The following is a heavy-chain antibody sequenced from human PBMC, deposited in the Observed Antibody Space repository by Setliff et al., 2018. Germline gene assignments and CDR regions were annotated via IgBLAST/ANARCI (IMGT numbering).Heavy chain of an antibody. CDR1: GGTFRNYG. V-gene: IGHV1-69*05. D-gene: IGHD6-6*01. CDR3: AKSSGSSSSTNLEY. J-gene: IGHJ4*02. Sequence: GASVKVSCKASGGTFRNYGISWVRQAPGQGLEWMGGIIPIFGTTNYAQRFQGRVTITTDESTSTAYMELSSLRSEDTAVYYCAKSSGSSSSTNLEYLGPGTLVTVSS. CDR2: IIPIFGTT.